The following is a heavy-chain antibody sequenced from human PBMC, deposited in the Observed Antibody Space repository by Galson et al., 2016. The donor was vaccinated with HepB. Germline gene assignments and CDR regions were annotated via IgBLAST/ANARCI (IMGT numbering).Heavy chain of an antibody. J-gene: IGHJ4*02. CDR3: ARQHRGGPRYS. CDR2: IFHRGSV. V-gene: IGHV4-4*02. D-gene: IGHD5-24*01. Sequence: SETLSLTCAVSGGSISSSDWWSWVRQPPGQGLEWIGQIFHRGSVNYTPSLASRVTISVDTSNNHFPLRLTSVTAADTALYYCARQHRGGPRYSCGQGILVIVTS. CDR1: GGSISSSDW.